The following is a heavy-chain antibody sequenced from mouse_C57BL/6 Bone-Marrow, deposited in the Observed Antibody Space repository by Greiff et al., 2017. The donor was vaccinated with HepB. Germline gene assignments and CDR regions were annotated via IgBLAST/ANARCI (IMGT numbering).Heavy chain of an antibody. J-gene: IGHJ3*01. CDR2: SRNKANDYTT. Sequence: EVKLMESGGGLVQSGRSLRLSCATSGFTFSDFYMEWVRQAPGKGLEWIAASRNKANDYTTEYSASVKGRFIVSRDTSQSILYLQMNALRAEDTAIYYCARDGGNGYPPWFAYWGQGTLVTVSA. CDR3: ARDGGNGYPPWFAY. D-gene: IGHD2-2*01. V-gene: IGHV7-1*01. CDR1: GFTFSDFY.